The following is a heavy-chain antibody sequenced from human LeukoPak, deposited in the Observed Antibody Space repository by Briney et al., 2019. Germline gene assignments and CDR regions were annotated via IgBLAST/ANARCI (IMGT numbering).Heavy chain of an antibody. CDR3: AKEIVGAPTPGAY. D-gene: IGHD1-26*01. Sequence: PETLSLTCAVSTDSITSNWWSWVRQPPGKGLEWIGEVHKSGSTNYYPSLQSRVTISIDKSKNQIALELTSVTAADTAVYYCAKEIVGAPTPGAYWGQGILVTVSS. J-gene: IGHJ4*02. CDR2: VHKSGST. CDR1: TDSITSNW. V-gene: IGHV4-4*03.